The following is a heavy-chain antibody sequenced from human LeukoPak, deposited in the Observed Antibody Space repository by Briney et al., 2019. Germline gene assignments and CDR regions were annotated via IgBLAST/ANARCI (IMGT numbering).Heavy chain of an antibody. CDR3: ARVVAAAGTPRGWFDY. D-gene: IGHD6-13*01. Sequence: GGSLRLSCAASGFTFSSYSMNWVRQAPGKGLEWVSYISSSSSTIYYADSVKGRFTISRDNAKNSLYLQMNSLRDEDTAVYYCARVVAAAGTPRGWFDYWGQGTLVTVSS. J-gene: IGHJ4*02. CDR2: ISSSSSTI. V-gene: IGHV3-48*02. CDR1: GFTFSSYS.